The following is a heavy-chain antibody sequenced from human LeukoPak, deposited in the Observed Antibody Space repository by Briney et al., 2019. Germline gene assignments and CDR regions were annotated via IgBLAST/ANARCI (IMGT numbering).Heavy chain of an antibody. CDR2: IYYSGST. V-gene: IGHV4-31*03. D-gene: IGHD3-10*01. Sequence: SETLSLTCTVSGGSISSGGYYWSWIRQHPGKGLEWIGYIYYSGSTYYNPSLKSRVTISVDTSKNQFSLKLSSVTAADTAVYYCARHYGAGSYYDNWFDPWGQGTLVTVSS. CDR3: ARHYGAGSYYDNWFDP. J-gene: IGHJ5*02. CDR1: GGSISSGGYY.